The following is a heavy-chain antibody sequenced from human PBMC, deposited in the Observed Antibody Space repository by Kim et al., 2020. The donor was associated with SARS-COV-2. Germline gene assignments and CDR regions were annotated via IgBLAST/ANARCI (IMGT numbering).Heavy chain of an antibody. CDR1: GFTFSDHY. CDR3: TREKSSYFRGPLDF. V-gene: IGHV3-72*01. D-gene: IGHD3-10*01. Sequence: GGSLRLSCAGSGFTFSDHYLDWVRQAPGKGLEWVARIRNRAYDETTEYAASVKGRFTISRDDSRNSLYLQMNSLKIDDTAVYFCTREKSSYFRGPLDFWG. CDR2: IRNRAYDETT. J-gene: IGHJ6*01.